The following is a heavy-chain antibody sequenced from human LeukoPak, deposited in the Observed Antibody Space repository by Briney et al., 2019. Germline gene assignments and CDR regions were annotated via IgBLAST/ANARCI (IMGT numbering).Heavy chain of an antibody. J-gene: IGHJ4*02. CDR2: IYYCGST. Sequence: PSETLSLTCTVSGGSISSYYWSWIRQPPGKGLEWIGYIYYCGSTNYNPSLKSRVTISVDTSKNQFSLKLSSVTAADTAVYYCASLGDDSSGYYPYFDYWGQGTLVTVSS. CDR3: ASLGDDSSGYYPYFDY. CDR1: GGSISSYY. V-gene: IGHV4-59*01. D-gene: IGHD3-22*01.